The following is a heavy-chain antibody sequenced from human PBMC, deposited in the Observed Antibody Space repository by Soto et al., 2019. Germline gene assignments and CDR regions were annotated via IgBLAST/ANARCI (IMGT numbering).Heavy chain of an antibody. D-gene: IGHD4-17*01. CDR2: IYYTGST. CDR1: GATISSGGFY. J-gene: IGHJ6*02. V-gene: IGHV4-31*03. CDR3: ARDDSFYGEPGYGMNV. Sequence: QVQLQESGPGLVEASQTLSLTCTVSGATISSGGFYWSWIRQRPGKGLEWIGHIYYTGSTYYNPSLNSRVTLTGDMSRNQFSLKLRSVTAADTAKYFCARDDSFYGEPGYGMNVWGQGTTVTVSS.